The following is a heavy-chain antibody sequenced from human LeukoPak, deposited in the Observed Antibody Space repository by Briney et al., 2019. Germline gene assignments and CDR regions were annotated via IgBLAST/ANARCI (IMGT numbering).Heavy chain of an antibody. CDR2: IYYSGST. D-gene: IGHD7-27*01. CDR1: GGSISSYY. V-gene: IGHV4-59*08. CDR3: ARQNGGPWGAFDI. J-gene: IGHJ3*02. Sequence: SETLSLTCTVSGGSISSYYCSWIRQPPGKGLEWIGYIYYSGSTNYNPSLKSRVTISVDTSKNQFSLKLSSVTAADTAVYYCARQNGGPWGAFDIWGQRTMVTVSS.